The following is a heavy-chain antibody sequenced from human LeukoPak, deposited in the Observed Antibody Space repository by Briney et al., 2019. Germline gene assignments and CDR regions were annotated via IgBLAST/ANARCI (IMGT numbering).Heavy chain of an antibody. D-gene: IGHD5/OR15-5a*01. CDR2: ISYSGRT. CDR3: ARGSFYDGFDY. V-gene: IGHV4-30-4*01. Sequence: ASETLSLTCTVSGGSISSGDSYWTWIRQPPGKGLEWIGYISYSGRTYYNPSLKSRVTISVDTSRSLFSLKLKSVTAADTAVYFCARGSFYDGFDYWGQGTLVTVSS. J-gene: IGHJ4*02. CDR1: GGSISSGDSY.